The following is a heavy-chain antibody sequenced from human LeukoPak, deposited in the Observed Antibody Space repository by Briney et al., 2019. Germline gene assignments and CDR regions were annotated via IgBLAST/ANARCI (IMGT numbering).Heavy chain of an antibody. V-gene: IGHV4-59*08. D-gene: IGHD1-1*01. CDR1: GGSISSYY. CDR2: IYYSGST. Sequence: SETLSLTCTVSGGSISSYYWSWIRQPPGKGLEWIGYIYYSGSTNYNPSLKSRVTISVDTSKNQFSLKLSSVTAADTAVYYCARHKNGLFDYWSQGTLVTVSS. CDR3: ARHKNGLFDY. J-gene: IGHJ4*02.